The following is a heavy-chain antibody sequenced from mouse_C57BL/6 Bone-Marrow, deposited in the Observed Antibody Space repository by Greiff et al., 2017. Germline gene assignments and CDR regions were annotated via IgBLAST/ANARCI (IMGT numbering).Heavy chain of an antibody. Sequence: QVQLQQSGAELARPGASVKLSCKASGYTFTSYGISWVKQRTGQGLEWIGEIYPRSGNTYYNEKFKGKATLTADKSSSTAYMALRSLTSEDSAVYFCARRDYYGSSFAWCAYWGQGTLVTVSA. CDR2: IYPRSGNT. D-gene: IGHD1-1*01. CDR3: ARRDYYGSSFAWCAY. CDR1: GYTFTSYG. V-gene: IGHV1-81*01. J-gene: IGHJ3*01.